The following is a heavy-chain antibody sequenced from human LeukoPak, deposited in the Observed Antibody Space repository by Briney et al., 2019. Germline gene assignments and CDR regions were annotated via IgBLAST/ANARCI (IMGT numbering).Heavy chain of an antibody. D-gene: IGHD3-3*01. CDR2: IKQDGSEK. V-gene: IGHV3-7*01. CDR1: GFTFSSYW. J-gene: IGHJ3*02. Sequence: QTGGSLRLSXAASGFTFSSYWMSWVRQPPGKGLEWLANIKQDGSEKYYVDSVKGRFTISRDNAKNSLYLQMNSLRAEDTAVYYCGRDQGGYYDFWSGYPHDAFDIWGQGTMVTVSS. CDR3: GRDQGGYYDFWSGYPHDAFDI.